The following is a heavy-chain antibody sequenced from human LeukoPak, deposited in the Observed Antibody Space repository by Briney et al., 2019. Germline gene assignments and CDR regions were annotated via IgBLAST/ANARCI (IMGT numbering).Heavy chain of an antibody. CDR1: GFTVSSNY. CDR3: AKPMVRGVIPDY. J-gene: IGHJ4*02. CDR2: ISGSGGST. V-gene: IGHV3-23*01. D-gene: IGHD3-10*01. Sequence: GGSLRLSCAASGFTVSSNYMSWVRQAPGKGLEWVSAISGSGGSTYYADSVKGRFTISRDNSKNTLYLQMNSLRAEDTAVYYCAKPMVRGVIPDYWGQGTLVTVSS.